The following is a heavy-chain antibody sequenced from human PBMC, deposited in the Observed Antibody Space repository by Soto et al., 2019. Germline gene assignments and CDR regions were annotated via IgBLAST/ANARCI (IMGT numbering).Heavy chain of an antibody. D-gene: IGHD1-26*01. CDR3: ARIKWGLDYYSGMDV. CDR1: GYTFSDYF. J-gene: IGHJ6*02. V-gene: IGHV1-2*02. CDR2: INPKTAAT. Sequence: QVQLVQSGAEVGKSGASVKVSCKASGYTFSDYFIQWLRQAPGQGLEWVAWINPKTAATNYAKKFQDRVTVTSDTSFSTPYLELTRLRPDDTALYYCARIKWGLDYYSGMDVWGQGTAVSVTS.